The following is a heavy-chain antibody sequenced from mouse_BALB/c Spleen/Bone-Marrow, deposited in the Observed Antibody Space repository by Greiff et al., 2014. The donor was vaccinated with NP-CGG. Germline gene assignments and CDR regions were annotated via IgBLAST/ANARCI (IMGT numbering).Heavy chain of an antibody. Sequence: VQVVESGPGLVAPSQSLSITCTVSGFSLTDHGVNWVRQPPGKNLEWLGMIWGDGSTDYNSALKSRLSISKDNSQSQVFLKMNSLETDDTARYYCARDLYYYGFDYWGQGTTLTVSS. D-gene: IGHD1-1*01. V-gene: IGHV2-6-7*01. CDR2: IWGDGST. CDR3: ARDLYYYGFDY. J-gene: IGHJ2*01. CDR1: GFSLTDHG.